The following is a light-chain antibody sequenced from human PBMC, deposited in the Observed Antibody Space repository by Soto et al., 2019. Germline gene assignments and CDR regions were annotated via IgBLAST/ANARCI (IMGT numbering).Light chain of an antibody. CDR3: QQYDTSPT. Sequence: DIEMTQTPSFVSASLGDRVTITCRASQGISSWLAWYQQKPGKAPKLLIYAAAILQSGVPSRFSGSESGTDFTLTVSRLEPEDFAVYYCQQYDTSPTFGQGTKVDIK. J-gene: IGKJ2*01. CDR1: QGISSW. V-gene: IGKV1-12*01. CDR2: AAA.